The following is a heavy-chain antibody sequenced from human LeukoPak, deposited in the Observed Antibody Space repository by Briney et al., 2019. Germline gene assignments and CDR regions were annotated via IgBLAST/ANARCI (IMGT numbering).Heavy chain of an antibody. J-gene: IGHJ4*02. CDR3: ARDLHCGGDCYPLTY. V-gene: IGHV3-21*01. Sequence: KPGGSLRLSCAASGFTFSDYSMNWVRQAPGKGLEWVSSISSSSSYIYYADSVKGRFTISRDNAKNSLYLQMNSLRAEDTAVYYCARDLHCGGDCYPLTYWGQGTLVTVSS. CDR2: ISSSSSYI. D-gene: IGHD2-21*01. CDR1: GFTFSDYS.